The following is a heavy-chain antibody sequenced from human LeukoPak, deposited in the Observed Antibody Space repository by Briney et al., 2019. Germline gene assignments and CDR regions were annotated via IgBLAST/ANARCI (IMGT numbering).Heavy chain of an antibody. V-gene: IGHV1-8*02. CDR1: GGTFSSYA. Sequence: GSSVKVSCKASGGTFSSYAISWVRQAPGQGLEWMGWINPNSGGTNYAQKFQGRVTMTRNTSVGIAYMELSSLRSDDTAVYYCARGLGGKRTPPTRRFDPWGQGTQVTVSS. J-gene: IGHJ5*02. CDR3: ARGLGGKRTPPTRRFDP. D-gene: IGHD1/OR15-1a*01. CDR2: INPNSGGT.